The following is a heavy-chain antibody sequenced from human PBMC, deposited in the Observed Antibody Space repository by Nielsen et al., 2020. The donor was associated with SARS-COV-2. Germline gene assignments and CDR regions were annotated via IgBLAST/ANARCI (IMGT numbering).Heavy chain of an antibody. CDR2: IYSGGSST. Sequence: GESLKISCAASVFTFSSYAMSWVRQAPGKGLEWVSVIYSGGSSTYYADSVKGRFTISRDNAKNSLFLQMNSLRAEDTAVYYCGMTTDFYYYGLDVWGQGTAVTVSS. V-gene: IGHV3-23*03. CDR1: VFTFSSYA. D-gene: IGHD1-1*01. CDR3: GMTTDFYYYGLDV. J-gene: IGHJ6*02.